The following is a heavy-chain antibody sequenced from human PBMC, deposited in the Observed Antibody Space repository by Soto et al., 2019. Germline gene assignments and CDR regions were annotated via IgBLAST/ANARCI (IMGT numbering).Heavy chain of an antibody. CDR2: ISGSGGST. Sequence: GGSLRLSCAASGFTFSSYAMSWVRQAPGKGLEWVSAISGSGGSTYYADSVKGRFTISRDNSKNTLYLQMNSLRAEDTAVYYCAKDELGYCISTSCYAGDYWGQGTLVTVSS. CDR3: AKDELGYCISTSCYAGDY. D-gene: IGHD2-2*01. V-gene: IGHV3-23*01. CDR1: GFTFSSYA. J-gene: IGHJ4*02.